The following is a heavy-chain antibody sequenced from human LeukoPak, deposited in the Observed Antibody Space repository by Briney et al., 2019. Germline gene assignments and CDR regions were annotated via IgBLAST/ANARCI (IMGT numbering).Heavy chain of an antibody. V-gene: IGHV1-69*06. CDR1: GGTFSSYA. CDR2: IIPIFGTA. CDR3: ARGEPRVVVAETHLYYYYYYMDV. J-gene: IGHJ6*03. Sequence: SVKVSCKASGGTFSSYAISCVRQAPGQGLEWMGGIIPIFGTANYAQKFQGRVTITADKSTSTAYMELSSLISEYTAVYYCARGEPRVVVAETHLYYYYYYMDVCGKGTTVTVSS. D-gene: IGHD2-15*01.